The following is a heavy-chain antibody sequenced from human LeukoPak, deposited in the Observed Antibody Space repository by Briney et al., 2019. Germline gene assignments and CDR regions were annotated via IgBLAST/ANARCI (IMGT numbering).Heavy chain of an antibody. J-gene: IGHJ4*02. CDR1: GGSISSYY. CDR2: IYYTGTT. CDR3: ARNKEYQLPGD. V-gene: IGHV4-59*01. D-gene: IGHD2-2*01. Sequence: SETLSLTCTVSGGSISSYYWSGIRQPPGKGLEWIGCIYYTGTTNYNPSLKSRVTISVDTSKNQFSLKLSSVTAAGTAVYYCARNKEYQLPGDWGQGTLVTVSS.